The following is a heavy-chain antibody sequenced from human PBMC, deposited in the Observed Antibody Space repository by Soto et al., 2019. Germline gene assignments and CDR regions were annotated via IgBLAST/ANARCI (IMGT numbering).Heavy chain of an antibody. Sequence: EVQLLESGGGLVQPGGSLRLSCAASGFTFSSYAMSWVRQAPGKGLEWVSAISGSGGSTYYADSVKGRFTISRDNSKNTRYLQMNGLIADDRAVYYCAKDLDPPVRGVNFDYWGQGTLVTVSS. CDR3: AKDLDPPVRGVNFDY. J-gene: IGHJ4*02. D-gene: IGHD3-10*01. V-gene: IGHV3-23*01. CDR2: ISGSGGST. CDR1: GFTFSSYA.